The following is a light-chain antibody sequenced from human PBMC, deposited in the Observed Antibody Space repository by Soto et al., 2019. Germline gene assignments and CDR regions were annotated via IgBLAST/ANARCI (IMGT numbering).Light chain of an antibody. CDR3: SSYTSSSSYA. V-gene: IGLV2-14*01. J-gene: IGLJ1*01. CDR1: SSDVGNYNY. CDR2: EVS. Sequence: QSALTQPASVSGSPGQSITMSCTGTSSDVGNYNYVSWYQQHPGKAPKLMIYEVSNRPSGVSNRFSGSKSGNTASLTISGLQAEYEANYYCSSYTSSSSYAFGTGTKLTVL.